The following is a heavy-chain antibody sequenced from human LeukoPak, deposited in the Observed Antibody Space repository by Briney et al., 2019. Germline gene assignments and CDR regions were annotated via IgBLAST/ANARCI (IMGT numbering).Heavy chain of an antibody. Sequence: GGSLRLSCAASGFTFSSYAMSWVRQAPGKGLEWVSAISGSGGSTYYADSVKGRFTISRDNSKNTLYLQMNSLRAEDTAVYYCARGSTYYYDSSGYYYVDYFDYWGQGTLVTVSS. CDR2: ISGSGGST. J-gene: IGHJ4*02. CDR1: GFTFSSYA. V-gene: IGHV3-23*01. CDR3: ARGSTYYYDSSGYYYVDYFDY. D-gene: IGHD3-22*01.